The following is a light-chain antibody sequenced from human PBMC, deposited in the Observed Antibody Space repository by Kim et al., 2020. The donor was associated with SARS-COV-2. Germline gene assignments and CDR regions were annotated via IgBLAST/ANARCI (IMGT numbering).Light chain of an antibody. CDR3: LLSYSRARARV. V-gene: IGLV7-46*01. CDR1: TGAVTSGHY. J-gene: IGLJ3*02. CDR2: DTS. Sequence: QAVVTQEPSLTVSPGGTVTLTCGSSTGAVTSGHYPYWFQQKPGQAPRTLIYDTSNKHSWTPARFSGSLLGGKAALTLSGAQPEDEAEYYCLLSYSRARARVFGGGTQLTVL.